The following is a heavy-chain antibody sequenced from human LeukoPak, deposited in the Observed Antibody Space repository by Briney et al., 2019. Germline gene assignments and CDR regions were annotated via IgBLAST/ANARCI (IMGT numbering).Heavy chain of an antibody. J-gene: IGHJ6*03. CDR1: GGSISSSSYY. CDR2: IYYSGST. Sequence: PSETLSLTCTVSGGSISSSSYYWGWIRQPPGKGLEWIGSIYYSGSTYYNPSLKSRVTISVDTSKNQFSLKLSSVTAADTAVYYCARHRQGRLPYGGNSGYYYMDVWGKGTTVTVSS. CDR3: ARHRQGRLPYGGNSGYYYMDV. V-gene: IGHV4-39*01. D-gene: IGHD4-23*01.